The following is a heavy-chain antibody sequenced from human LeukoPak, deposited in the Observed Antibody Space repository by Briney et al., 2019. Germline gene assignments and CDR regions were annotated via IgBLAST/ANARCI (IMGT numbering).Heavy chain of an antibody. CDR1: GGSISSYY. V-gene: IGHV4-59*08. CDR3: ARLSAPQLSYDFWSGYSFDI. CDR2: IYYSGST. Sequence: SETLSLTCTVSGGSISSYYWSWIRQPPGKGLEWIGYIYYSGSTNYNPSLKSRLTISIDTSKNQFSLKLSSVTAADTAVYYCARLSAPQLSYDFWSGYSFDIWGQGTMVTVSS. D-gene: IGHD3-3*01. J-gene: IGHJ3*02.